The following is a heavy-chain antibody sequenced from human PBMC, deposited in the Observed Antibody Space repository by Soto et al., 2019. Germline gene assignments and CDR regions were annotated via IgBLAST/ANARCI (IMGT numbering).Heavy chain of an antibody. CDR1: GFTFSSYA. CDR3: AKLRWGSDNGFDP. V-gene: IGHV3-23*01. Sequence: EVQLLESGGGLVQPGGSLRLSCAASGFTFSSYAMSWVRQTPGKGLEWVSAISGSGDSTYYADSVKGRFTISRDNSKSTLYLQMNSLRAEDTAVYYCAKLRWGSDNGFDPWGQGTLVTVSS. D-gene: IGHD3-10*01. CDR2: ISGSGDST. J-gene: IGHJ5*02.